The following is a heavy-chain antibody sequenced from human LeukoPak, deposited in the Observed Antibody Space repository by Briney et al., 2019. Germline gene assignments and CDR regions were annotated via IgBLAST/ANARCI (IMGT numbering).Heavy chain of an antibody. CDR1: GGSFSGYY. D-gene: IGHD6-19*01. CDR2: INHSGST. CDR3: ARGPRWLTSYYFDY. Sequence: PSETLSLTCAVYGGSFSGYYWSWIRQPPGKGLEWIGEINHSGSTNYNPSLKSRVSISVDTSKNQFPLKLSSVTAADTAVYYCARGPRWLTSYYFDYWGQGTLVTVSS. J-gene: IGHJ4*02. V-gene: IGHV4-34*01.